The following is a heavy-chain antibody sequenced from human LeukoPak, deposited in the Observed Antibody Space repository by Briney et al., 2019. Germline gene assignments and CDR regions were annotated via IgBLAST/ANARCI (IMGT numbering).Heavy chain of an antibody. Sequence: PSETLSLTCTVSGGSISNSGYFWGWIRQPPGKGLEWIGSIYYSGSTYYNPSLKSRVTISVDTSKNQFSLKLSSVTAADTAVYYCASLRIAVAGTPPCILFDLWGRGTLVTVSS. J-gene: IGHJ2*01. CDR1: GGSISNSGYF. CDR2: IYYSGST. V-gene: IGHV4-39*07. D-gene: IGHD6-19*01. CDR3: ASLRIAVAGTPPCILFDL.